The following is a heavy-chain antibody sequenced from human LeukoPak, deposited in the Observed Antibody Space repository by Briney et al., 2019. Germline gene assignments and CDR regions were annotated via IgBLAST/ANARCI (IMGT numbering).Heavy chain of an antibody. J-gene: IGHJ4*02. CDR1: GYRFTTFW. CDR3: ARSYTLMAFFDY. CDR2: IHPGDSDT. V-gene: IGHV5-51*01. Sequence: GESPETSLMGSGYRFTTFWIGWVRPMPGKGLEGMGIIHPGDSDTTYSPSFQGQITISVDKSISTAYLQWSSLKASDTAIYYCARSYTLMAFFDYWGQGTLVTVSS. D-gene: IGHD5-18*01.